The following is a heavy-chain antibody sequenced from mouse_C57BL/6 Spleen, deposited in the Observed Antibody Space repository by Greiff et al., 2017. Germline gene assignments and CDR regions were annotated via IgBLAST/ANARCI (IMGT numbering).Heavy chain of an antibody. CDR2: INPTDSDT. J-gene: IGHJ1*03. CDR1: GYTFTSYW. CDR3: ARPCCGSWCFDD. V-gene: IGHV1-61*01. D-gene: IGHD4-1*01. Sequence: QVQLQQPGAELVRPGSSVKLSCKASGYTFTSYWMDWVKQRPGQGLEWIGNINPTDSDTHYNEKFKDKATLTVDKSSSTAYMQLSSLTSEDSAVYYCARPCCGSWCFDDWGKGTMVTVSA.